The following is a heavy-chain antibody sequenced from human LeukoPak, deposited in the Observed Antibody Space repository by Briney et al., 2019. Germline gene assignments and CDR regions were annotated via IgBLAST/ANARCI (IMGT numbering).Heavy chain of an antibody. CDR1: GYSISSGYY. CDR3: ARVIGYCSGTSCYWFDP. V-gene: IGHV4-38-2*01. Sequence: SETLSLTCAVSGYSISSGYYWGWIRQPPGKGLEWIGSIYHSGSTYYNPSLKSRVTISVDTSKNQFSLKLSSVTAADTAVYYCARVIGYCSGTSCYWFDPWGQGTLVTVSS. J-gene: IGHJ5*02. D-gene: IGHD2-2*01. CDR2: IYHSGST.